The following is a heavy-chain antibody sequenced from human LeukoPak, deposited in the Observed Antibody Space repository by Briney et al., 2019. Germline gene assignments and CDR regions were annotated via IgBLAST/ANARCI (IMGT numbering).Heavy chain of an antibody. CDR3: ARHIEGSSLVIATFSVYYMDV. D-gene: IGHD2-21*01. V-gene: IGHV4-39*01. CDR1: GGSVSSSCYY. J-gene: IGHJ6*03. Sequence: PSETLSLTCTVSGGSVSSSCYYWGWIRQPPGKGLEWIGNMYYSGSTYYNPSLKSRVTISVDTSKNQFSLKVNSVNAADTAVYYCARHIEGSSLVIATFSVYYMDVWGKGTTVTVSS. CDR2: MYYSGST.